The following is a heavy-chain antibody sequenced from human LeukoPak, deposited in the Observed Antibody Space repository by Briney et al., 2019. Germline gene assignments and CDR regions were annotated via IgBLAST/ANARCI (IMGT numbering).Heavy chain of an antibody. CDR1: GGSISSGDYY. CDR3: ARQVDLKGWSGYYYMDV. CDR2: IYYSGST. Sequence: PSQTLSLTCTVSGGSISSGDYYWSWIRQPPGKGLEWIGYIYYSGSTYYNPSLKSRVTISVDTSKNQFSLKLSSVTAADTAVYYCARQVDLKGWSGYYYMDVWGKGTTVTVSS. D-gene: IGHD3-3*01. V-gene: IGHV4-30-4*08. J-gene: IGHJ6*03.